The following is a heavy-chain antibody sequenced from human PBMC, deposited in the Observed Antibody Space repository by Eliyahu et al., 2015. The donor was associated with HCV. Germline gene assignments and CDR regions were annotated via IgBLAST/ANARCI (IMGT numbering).Heavy chain of an antibody. Sequence: EVQLLESGGGLVQPGGSLRLSCAASGFTFSSYAXXWVRQAPGKGLEWVSAISGSGGSTYYADSVKGRFTISRDNSKNTLYLQMNSLRAEDTAVYYCAAAVRVGATTGQHSGHAFDIWGQGTMVTVSS. D-gene: IGHD1-26*01. CDR2: ISGSGGST. J-gene: IGHJ3*02. V-gene: IGHV3-23*01. CDR1: GFTFSSYA. CDR3: AAAVRVGATTGQHSGHAFDI.